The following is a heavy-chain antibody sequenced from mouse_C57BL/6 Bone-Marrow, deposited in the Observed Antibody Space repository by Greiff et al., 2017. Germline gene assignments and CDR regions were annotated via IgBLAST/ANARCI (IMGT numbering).Heavy chain of an antibody. D-gene: IGHD2-4*01. CDR1: GYAFSSSW. V-gene: IGHV1-82*01. Sequence: VQLQESGPELVKPGASVKISCKASGYAFSSSWMNWVKQRPGKGLEWIGRIYPGDGDTNYNGKFKGKATLTADKSSSTAYMQLSSLTSEDSAVYFCARGMNYEAWFAYWGQGTLVTVSA. J-gene: IGHJ3*01. CDR3: ARGMNYEAWFAY. CDR2: IYPGDGDT.